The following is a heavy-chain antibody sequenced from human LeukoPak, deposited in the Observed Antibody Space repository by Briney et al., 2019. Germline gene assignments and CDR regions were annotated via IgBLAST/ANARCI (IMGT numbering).Heavy chain of an antibody. D-gene: IGHD2-15*01. CDR1: GGSINNYY. Sequence: SETLSLICSVSGGSINNYYWSWIRRSPGQGLEWIGYIHYSGTTNYNPSFKGRLTISVDTSRDQFSLKLNSVTAADTAIYYCARDRRYRSGDNYYLHYFDSWGQGTLVTVSS. CDR2: IHYSGTT. V-gene: IGHV4-59*01. J-gene: IGHJ4*02. CDR3: ARDRRYRSGDNYYLHYFDS.